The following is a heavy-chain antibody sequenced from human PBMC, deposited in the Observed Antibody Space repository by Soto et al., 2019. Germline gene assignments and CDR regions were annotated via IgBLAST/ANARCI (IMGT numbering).Heavy chain of an antibody. CDR1: GGSISSGGYY. Sequence: PSETLSLTCTVSGGSISSGGYYWSWIRQHPGKGLEWTGYIYYSGSTYYNPSLKSRVTISVDTSKNQFSLKLSSVTAADTAVYYCARVVVAATFNYYYYGMDVWGQGTTVTVSS. CDR3: ARVVVAATFNYYYYGMDV. J-gene: IGHJ6*02. V-gene: IGHV4-31*03. CDR2: IYYSGST. D-gene: IGHD2-15*01.